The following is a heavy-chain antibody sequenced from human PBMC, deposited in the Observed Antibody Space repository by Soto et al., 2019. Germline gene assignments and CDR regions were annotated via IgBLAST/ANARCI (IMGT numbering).Heavy chain of an antibody. CDR2: INDNGRDK. J-gene: IGHJ4*02. Sequence: PGGSLRLSCAASGFTFSASWVAWIRQAPGKGLEWVASINDNGRDKYYVDSVRGRFTVSRDNAKNSLYLQMNSPRAEDTAVYYCARSQYSSSSGRWGLGTLVTVSS. CDR1: GFTFSASW. CDR3: ARSQYSSSSGR. V-gene: IGHV3-7*01. D-gene: IGHD6-6*01.